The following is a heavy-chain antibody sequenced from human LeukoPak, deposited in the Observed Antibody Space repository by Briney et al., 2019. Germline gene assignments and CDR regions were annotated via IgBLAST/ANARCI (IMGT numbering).Heavy chain of an antibody. CDR2: IRYGGNDE. CDR3: ARDGAYYDSSGYFRFDP. D-gene: IGHD3-22*01. V-gene: IGHV3-30*02. J-gene: IGHJ5*02. CDR1: GFTFSSNG. Sequence: GGSLRLSCAGSGFTFSSNGMHWVRQAPGKGLEWVAFIRYGGNDERYADSVKGRFTISRDNSKNTLYLQMNSLRAEDTAVYYCARDGAYYDSSGYFRFDPWGQGTLVTVSS.